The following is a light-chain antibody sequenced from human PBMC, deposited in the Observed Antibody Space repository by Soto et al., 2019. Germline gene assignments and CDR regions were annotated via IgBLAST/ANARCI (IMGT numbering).Light chain of an antibody. CDR1: QGIDTS. V-gene: IGKV1-9*01. J-gene: IGKJ1*01. Sequence: ILWTQSPSSLSASVGDRVTITCRASQGIDTSLAWYQQKPGKAPKLLIYAASTLQSGVPSRFSGSGSGTEFTLTISSLKPDDFTTYYCQQYNSYWTFGQGTKVDIK. CDR2: AAS. CDR3: QQYNSYWT.